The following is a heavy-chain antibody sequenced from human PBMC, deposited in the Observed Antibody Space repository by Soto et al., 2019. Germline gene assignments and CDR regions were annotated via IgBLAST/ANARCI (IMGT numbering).Heavy chain of an antibody. J-gene: IGHJ4*01. CDR2: ISHDRRKT. CDR3: VKDQGLVFRYFNY. Sequence: GGSLRLSCVASGLTFSSYGMHWVRQAPGKGLEWLTFISHDRRKTYYADSVKVRFTISRDNSKNTQYLQMNSLRAEDTALYCCVKDQGLVFRYFNYWGQGTLVTVSS. D-gene: IGHD2-21*01. CDR1: GLTFSSYG. V-gene: IGHV3-30*18.